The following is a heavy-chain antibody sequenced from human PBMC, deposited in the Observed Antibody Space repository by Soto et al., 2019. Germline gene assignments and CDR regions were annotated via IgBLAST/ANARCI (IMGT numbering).Heavy chain of an antibody. D-gene: IGHD2-21*02. Sequence: GXSVKVSCKASGGTFSSYAISWVRQAPGQGLEWMGGIIPIFGTANYAQKFQGRVTITADESTSTAYMELSSLRSEDTAVYYCARASPYCGGDCYSEPLYYFDYWGQGTLVTVSS. V-gene: IGHV1-69*13. J-gene: IGHJ4*02. CDR1: GGTFSSYA. CDR2: IIPIFGTA. CDR3: ARASPYCGGDCYSEPLYYFDY.